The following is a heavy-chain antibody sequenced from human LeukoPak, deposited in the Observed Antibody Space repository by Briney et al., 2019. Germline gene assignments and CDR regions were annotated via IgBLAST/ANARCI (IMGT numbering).Heavy chain of an antibody. CDR3: AREPYSSSWYSWFDP. Sequence: PGGSLRLSCAASGFTFSSYSMNWVRQAPGKGLEWVSYISSSSSTIYYADSVKGRFTISRDNAKNSLYLQMNSLRAEDTAVYYCAREPYSSSWYSWFDPWGQGTLVTVSS. D-gene: IGHD6-13*01. CDR1: GFTFSSYS. CDR2: ISSSSSTI. V-gene: IGHV3-48*04. J-gene: IGHJ5*02.